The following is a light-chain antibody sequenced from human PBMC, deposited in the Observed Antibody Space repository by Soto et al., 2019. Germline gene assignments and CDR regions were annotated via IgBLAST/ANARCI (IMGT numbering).Light chain of an antibody. CDR1: SSDVGGYNY. CDR2: DVN. Sequence: QSALTQPRSVSGSPGQSVTISCTGTSSDVGGYNYVSWYQQHPGKAPKLMIYDVNKRPSGVPDRSSGSKSGNTASLTISGLQAEDEADYYCYSYAGASTYVFGTGTKLTVL. CDR3: YSYAGASTYV. V-gene: IGLV2-11*01. J-gene: IGLJ1*01.